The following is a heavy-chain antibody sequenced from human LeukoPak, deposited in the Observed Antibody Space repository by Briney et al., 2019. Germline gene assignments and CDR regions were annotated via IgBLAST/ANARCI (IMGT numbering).Heavy chain of an antibody. D-gene: IGHD6-19*01. V-gene: IGHV6-1*01. CDR2: TYYRSEWYN. CDR1: GDSVSSNSAA. CDR3: VRQYSSGWSYYYGLDV. J-gene: IGHJ6*02. Sequence: SQTLSLTCAISGDSVSSNSAAWNWIRQSPSRGLEWLGRTYYRSEWYNDYAVSVKSRITINPDTSKNQFSLQLNSVTPEDTAVYYCVRQYSSGWSYYYGLDVWGRGTTVTVSS.